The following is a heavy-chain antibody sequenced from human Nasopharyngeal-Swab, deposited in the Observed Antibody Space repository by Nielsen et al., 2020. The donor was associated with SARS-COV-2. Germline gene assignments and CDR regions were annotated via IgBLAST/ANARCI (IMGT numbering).Heavy chain of an antibody. CDR3: ARDRGSSWPPPYYFDY. Sequence: GESLKISCSASGFIFKNYAVNWVRQAPGRGLEWVSAISGADDSTKYADSVKGRFTISRDNAKNSLYLQMNSLRAEDTAVYYCARDRGSSWPPPYYFDYWGQGTLVTVSS. D-gene: IGHD6-13*01. CDR1: GFIFKNYA. CDR2: ISGADDST. V-gene: IGHV3-23*01. J-gene: IGHJ4*02.